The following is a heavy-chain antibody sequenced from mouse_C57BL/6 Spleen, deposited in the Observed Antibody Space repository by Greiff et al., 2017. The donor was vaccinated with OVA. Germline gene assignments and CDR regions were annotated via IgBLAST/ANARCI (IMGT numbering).Heavy chain of an antibody. Sequence: VQLQQSGAELAKPGASVKLSCKASGYTFTSYWMHWVKQRPGQGLEWIGYINPSSGYTKYNQKFKDKATVTADKSSSTAYMQLSSLTYEDSAVYYCARSGTAQATSFDYWGQGTTLTVSS. CDR1: GYTFTSYW. J-gene: IGHJ2*01. V-gene: IGHV1-7*01. D-gene: IGHD3-2*02. CDR3: ARSGTAQATSFDY. CDR2: INPSSGYT.